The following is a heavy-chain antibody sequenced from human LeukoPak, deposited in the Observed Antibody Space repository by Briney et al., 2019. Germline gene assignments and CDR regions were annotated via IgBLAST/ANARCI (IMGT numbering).Heavy chain of an antibody. CDR3: AREKGGGLDY. CDR1: GYSFTNYY. J-gene: IGHJ4*02. D-gene: IGHD3-16*01. Sequence: ASVKVSCKASGYSFTNYYMHWVRQAPGQGLEWMGIINPSAGGTSYAQKFQGRVTMTTDTSTSSIYMDLSSLRSEDTAVYYCAREKGGGLDYWGQRTLVTVSS. CDR2: INPSAGGT. V-gene: IGHV1-46*01.